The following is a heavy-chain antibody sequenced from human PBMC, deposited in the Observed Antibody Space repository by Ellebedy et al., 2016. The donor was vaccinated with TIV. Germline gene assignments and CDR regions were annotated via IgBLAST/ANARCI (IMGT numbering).Heavy chain of an antibody. D-gene: IGHD6-6*01. J-gene: IGHJ6*03. CDR2: MNPNSGNT. CDR3: ARAPLVIAAHDYYYYYYMDV. V-gene: IGHV1-8*01. CDR1: GYTFTSFD. Sequence: ASVKVSXXATGYTFTSFDINWVRQATGQGLEWMGWMNPNSGNTGYAQKFQGRVTMTRNTSISTAYMELSSLTSEDTAVYYCARAPLVIAAHDYYYYYYMDVWGKGTTVTVSS.